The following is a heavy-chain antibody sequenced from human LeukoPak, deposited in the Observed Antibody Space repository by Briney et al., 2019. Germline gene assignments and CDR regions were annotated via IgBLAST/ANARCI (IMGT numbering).Heavy chain of an antibody. V-gene: IGHV4-34*01. Sequence: SGTLSLICAVSGASFSGYYWSWIRQSPGRALAWIGEINQSGSANYNPSLKSRVTISVDTAEKRFSLILRSVTAADTAVYYYARGHGRVATVRGGILTGAIYFDFWGQGSLVTVSS. CDR3: ARGHGRVATVRGGILTGAIYFDF. CDR1: GASFSGYY. D-gene: IGHD3-10*01. CDR2: INQSGSA. J-gene: IGHJ4*02.